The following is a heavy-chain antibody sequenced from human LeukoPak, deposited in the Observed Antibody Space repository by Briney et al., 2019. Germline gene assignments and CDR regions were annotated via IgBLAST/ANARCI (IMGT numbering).Heavy chain of an antibody. Sequence: SVKVSCTASGGTFSSYAISWVRQAPGQGLEWMGGIIPIFGTANYAQKFQGRVTITADESTSTAYMELSSLRSEDTAVYYCAITPTVTTTSDDYYYYGMDVWGQGTTVTVSS. CDR2: IIPIFGTA. CDR3: AITPTVTTTSDDYYYYGMDV. J-gene: IGHJ6*02. V-gene: IGHV1-69*13. D-gene: IGHD4-17*01. CDR1: GGTFSSYA.